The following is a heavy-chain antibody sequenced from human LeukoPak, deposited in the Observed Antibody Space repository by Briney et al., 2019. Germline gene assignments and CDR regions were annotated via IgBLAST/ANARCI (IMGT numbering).Heavy chain of an antibody. Sequence: PGGSLRLSCAASGFTFSSYGMHWVRQAPGKGLEWVSAISGSGGSTYYADSVKGRFTISRDNSKNTLYLQMNGLRAEDTAVYYCAKISYYGSGSYSDLDYWGQGTLVTVSS. CDR2: ISGSGGST. V-gene: IGHV3-23*01. CDR3: AKISYYGSGSYSDLDY. D-gene: IGHD3-10*01. CDR1: GFTFSSYG. J-gene: IGHJ4*02.